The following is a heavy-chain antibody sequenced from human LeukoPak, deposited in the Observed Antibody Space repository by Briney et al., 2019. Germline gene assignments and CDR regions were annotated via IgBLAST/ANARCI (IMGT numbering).Heavy chain of an antibody. J-gene: IGHJ4*02. CDR3: ARHSFSSGWKSFDY. D-gene: IGHD6-19*01. CDR1: GGSFSGYY. Sequence: SETLSLTCAVYGGSFSGYYWSWIRQPPGKGLEWLGEINHSGSTNYNPSLKSRVTISVDTSKNQFSLKLSSVTAADTAVYSCARHSFSSGWKSFDYWGQGTLVTVSS. V-gene: IGHV4-34*01. CDR2: INHSGST.